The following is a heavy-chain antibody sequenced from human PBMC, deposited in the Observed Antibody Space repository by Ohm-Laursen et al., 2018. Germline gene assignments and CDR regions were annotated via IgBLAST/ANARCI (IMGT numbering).Heavy chain of an antibody. Sequence: SLRLSCTASGFTFADYAFHWVGQAPGTGLGWVSGISWNSGSIGYADSVQGRFTISRDNANNSVYLQLNSLRNEDAAVYYCARDDDGEDYWGQGTLVTVSP. CDR3: ARDDDGEDY. J-gene: IGHJ4*02. V-gene: IGHV3-9*01. D-gene: IGHD4-17*01. CDR1: GFTFADYA. CDR2: ISWNSGSI.